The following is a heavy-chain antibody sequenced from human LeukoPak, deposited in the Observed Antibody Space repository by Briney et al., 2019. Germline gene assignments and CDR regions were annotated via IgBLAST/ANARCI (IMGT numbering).Heavy chain of an antibody. CDR1: AFIFSGHW. J-gene: IGHJ4*02. Sequence: GGSLRLSCEGSAFIFSGHWMNWVRQAPGKGLEWVAVIWYDGGNKEYADSVKGRFTISRDNSKNTLYLEMNSLRAEDTAVYYCARENGHFDYWGQGTLVTVSS. CDR3: ARENGHFDY. D-gene: IGHD2-8*01. CDR2: IWYDGGNK. V-gene: IGHV3-33*08.